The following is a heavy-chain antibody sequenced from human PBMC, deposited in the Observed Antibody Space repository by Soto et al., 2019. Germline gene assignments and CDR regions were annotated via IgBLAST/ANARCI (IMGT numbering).Heavy chain of an antibody. J-gene: IGHJ4*02. Sequence: QVQLVQSGAEVKKPGASVKVSCKASGYTFTSYGISWVRQAPGQGLEWMGWISAYNGNTKYAQKLQGRVTMTTDTSTSTAYMELRSLRSDDTAVYYCARVPHIRGQLAPFDYWGQGTLVTVSS. D-gene: IGHD6-6*01. CDR1: GYTFTSYG. V-gene: IGHV1-18*01. CDR2: ISAYNGNT. CDR3: ARVPHIRGQLAPFDY.